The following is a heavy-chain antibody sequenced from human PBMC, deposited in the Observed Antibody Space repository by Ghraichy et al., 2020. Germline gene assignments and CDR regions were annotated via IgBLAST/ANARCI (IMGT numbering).Heavy chain of an antibody. J-gene: IGHJ6*02. Sequence: ASVKVSCKASGYTFTSYGISWVRQAPGQGLEWMGWISAYNGNTNYAQKLQGRVTMTTDTSTSTAYMELRSLRSDDTAVYYCARDMYSSGWSGVYYYGMDVWGQGTTVTVSS. CDR1: GYTFTSYG. CDR2: ISAYNGNT. D-gene: IGHD6-19*01. V-gene: IGHV1-18*04. CDR3: ARDMYSSGWSGVYYYGMDV.